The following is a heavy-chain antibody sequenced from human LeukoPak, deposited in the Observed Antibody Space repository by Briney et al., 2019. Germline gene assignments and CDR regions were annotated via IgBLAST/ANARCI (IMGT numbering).Heavy chain of an antibody. CDR1: GYTFTGYY. J-gene: IGHJ4*02. D-gene: IGHD2-2*01. Sequence: ASVKVSCKASGYTFTGYYMHWVRQAPGQGLEWMGWINPNSGGTNYAQKFQGRVTMTRDTSISTAYMELSRLRPDDTAVYYCARDCSSTSCYSSDRWGQGTLVTVSS. V-gene: IGHV1-2*02. CDR3: ARDCSSTSCYSSDR. CDR2: INPNSGGT.